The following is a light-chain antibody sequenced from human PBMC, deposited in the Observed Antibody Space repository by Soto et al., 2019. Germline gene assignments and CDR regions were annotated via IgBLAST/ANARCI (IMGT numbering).Light chain of an antibody. Sequence: QSALTQPASVSGSPGQSITISCTGTSSDVGSYNYVSWYQQHPGKAPKLMIYEVSDRPSGISSRFSGSKSGNTASLTISGLQTEVEADYYCSSYTSSSTLFGTGTKATVL. CDR2: EVS. V-gene: IGLV2-14*01. CDR1: SSDVGSYNY. CDR3: SSYTSSSTL. J-gene: IGLJ1*01.